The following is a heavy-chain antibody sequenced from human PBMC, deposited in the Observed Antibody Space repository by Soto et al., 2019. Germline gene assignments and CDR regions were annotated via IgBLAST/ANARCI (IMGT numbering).Heavy chain of an antibody. CDR3: ARDYSVVGVTDYFDH. Sequence: PGGSLRLSCAASGFTFSSYAMSWVRQAPGKGLEWVSAISGSGGSTYYADSVKGRFTISRDNAKNTLSLQMNGLRDEDTAVYYCARDYSVVGVTDYFDHWGQGTLVTVSS. CDR2: ISGSGGST. J-gene: IGHJ4*02. D-gene: IGHD1-26*01. CDR1: GFTFSSYA. V-gene: IGHV3-23*01.